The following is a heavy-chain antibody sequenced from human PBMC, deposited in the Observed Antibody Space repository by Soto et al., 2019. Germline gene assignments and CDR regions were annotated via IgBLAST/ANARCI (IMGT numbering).Heavy chain of an antibody. CDR1: GGSISSGSYS. Sequence: QVQLRESGPGLVRPSQTLSLTCTVSGGSISSGSYSWSWIRQHPGKGLEWIGYIYYSGSTYNNPSLMSRVTISLDTSKNQFSLNLSSVTAADTAVYYCAREGGDGVDYWGQGTLVTVSS. D-gene: IGHD3-16*01. CDR2: IYYSGST. J-gene: IGHJ4*02. CDR3: AREGGDGVDY. V-gene: IGHV4-31*03.